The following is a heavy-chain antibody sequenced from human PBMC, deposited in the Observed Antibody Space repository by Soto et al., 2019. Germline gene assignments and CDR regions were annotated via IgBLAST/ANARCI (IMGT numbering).Heavy chain of an antibody. CDR3: ARGLPMVRGVAHNWFDP. J-gene: IGHJ5*02. Sequence: QVQLVQSGAEVKKPGSSVKVSCKASGGTFSSYTISWVRQAPGQGLEWMGRIIPILGIANYAQKFQGRVTITADKSTSTAYMELSSLRPEDTAVYYCARGLPMVRGVAHNWFDPWGQGTLVTVSS. D-gene: IGHD3-10*01. V-gene: IGHV1-69*02. CDR2: IIPILGIA. CDR1: GGTFSSYT.